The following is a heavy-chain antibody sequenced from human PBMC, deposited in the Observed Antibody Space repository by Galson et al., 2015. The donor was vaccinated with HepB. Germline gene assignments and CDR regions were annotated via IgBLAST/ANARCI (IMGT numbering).Heavy chain of an antibody. CDR2: ISHDGSES. Sequence: SLRLSCAAPGFSLSSYGVHWVRQAPGKGLEWVGVISHDGSESFYADPVRGRLIISRGNTVYLQMNSLSPEDTAVYYCVKDLGGGTIPGMTTVFEGSGPDYWGQGTLVAVSS. CDR1: GFSLSSYG. D-gene: IGHD2/OR15-2a*01. V-gene: IGHV3-30*18. J-gene: IGHJ4*02. CDR3: VKDLGGGTIPGMTTVFEGSGPDY.